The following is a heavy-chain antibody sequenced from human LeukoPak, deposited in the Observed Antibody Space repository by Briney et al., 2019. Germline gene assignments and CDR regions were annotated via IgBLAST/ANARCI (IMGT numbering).Heavy chain of an antibody. V-gene: IGHV3-30-3*01. CDR1: GFTFSSYA. J-gene: IGHJ4*02. D-gene: IGHD2-15*01. CDR2: ISYDGSNK. Sequence: GGSLRLSCAASGFTFSSYAMHWVRQAPGKGLEWVAVISYDGSNKYYADSVKGRLTISRDNSKNTLYLQMNSLRAEDTAVYYCARGRLLSGDYWGQGTLVTVSS. CDR3: ARGRLLSGDY.